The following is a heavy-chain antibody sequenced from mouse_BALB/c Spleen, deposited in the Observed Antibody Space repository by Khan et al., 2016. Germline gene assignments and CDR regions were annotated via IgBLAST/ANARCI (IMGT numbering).Heavy chain of an antibody. D-gene: IGHD1-1*01. J-gene: IGHJ3*01. CDR3: ARWSYYYGSSYGWFAY. Sequence: QVRLQQSGAELAKPGASVKMSCKASGYTFTDYWMHWVKQRPGQGLEWIGYINPNTGYTEYNQKFKDKATLTADKSSSTAYMQLSSLTSEDSAVXYCARWSYYYGSSYGWFAYWGQGTLVTVSA. CDR2: INPNTGYT. CDR1: GYTFTDYW. V-gene: IGHV1-7*01.